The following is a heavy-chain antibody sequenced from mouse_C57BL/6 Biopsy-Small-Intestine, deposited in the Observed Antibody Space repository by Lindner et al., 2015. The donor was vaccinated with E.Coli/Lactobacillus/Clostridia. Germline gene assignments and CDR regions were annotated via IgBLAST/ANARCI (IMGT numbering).Heavy chain of an antibody. D-gene: IGHD2-2*01. Sequence: VQLQESGPELVKPGASVKMSCKASGYSFTDYFMNWVKQSHGKSLEWIGRFNPYNGDTFYNQKFKGKATLTVDKSPSTAHMELRSLTSEDSALYYCARMGYDDYFDYWGQGTTLTVSS. CDR3: ARMGYDDYFDY. CDR2: FNPYNGDT. CDR1: GYSFTDYF. J-gene: IGHJ2*01. V-gene: IGHV1-20*01.